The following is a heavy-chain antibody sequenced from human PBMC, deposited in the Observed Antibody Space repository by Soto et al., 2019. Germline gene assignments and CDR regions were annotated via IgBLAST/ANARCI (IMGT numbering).Heavy chain of an antibody. V-gene: IGHV3-23*01. Sequence: GSLRLSCAASGFTFSSYAVSWVRQAPGKGLEWVSSISGNGGNTYYADSVKGRFTISRDNSKDTLYLQMNSLGAEDTAMYYCAKGYRYFDSWGQGTLVTVSS. CDR3: AKGYRYFDS. J-gene: IGHJ4*02. D-gene: IGHD3-16*02. CDR2: ISGNGGNT. CDR1: GFTFSSYA.